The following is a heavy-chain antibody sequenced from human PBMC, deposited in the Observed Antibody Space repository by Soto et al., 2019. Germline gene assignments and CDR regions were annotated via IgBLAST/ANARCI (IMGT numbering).Heavy chain of an antibody. V-gene: IGHV4-31*03. D-gene: IGHD2-2*01. CDR2: IYHTRKT. Sequence: LSLTCTVPGDAIYIGGYYWTWIRQHPGKGLEWIGYIYHTRKTYYNPSLESRVNMSVGTSKNQYSLELASVTAADTAVYYCARDGSSTANWIDPWGQGTLVTVSS. CDR3: ARDGSSTANWIDP. CDR1: GDAIYIGGYY. J-gene: IGHJ5*02.